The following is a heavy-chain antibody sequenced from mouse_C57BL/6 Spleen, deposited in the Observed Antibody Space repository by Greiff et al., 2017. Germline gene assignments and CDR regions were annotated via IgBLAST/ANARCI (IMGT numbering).Heavy chain of an antibody. CDR3: ARRDYDVGFDY. J-gene: IGHJ2*01. Sequence: VQLQQSGPELVKPGASVKISCKASGYTFTDYYMNWVKQSHGKSLEWIGDINPNNGGTSYNQKFKGKATLTVDKSSSTAYMELRSLTSEDSAVYYCARRDYDVGFDYWGQGTTLTVSS. CDR1: GYTFTDYY. CDR2: INPNNGGT. V-gene: IGHV1-26*01. D-gene: IGHD2-4*01.